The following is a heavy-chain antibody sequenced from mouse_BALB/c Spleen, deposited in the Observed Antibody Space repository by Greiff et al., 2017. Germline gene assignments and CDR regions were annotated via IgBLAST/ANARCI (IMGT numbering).Heavy chain of an antibody. J-gene: IGHJ4*01. CDR1: GFTFSSYG. CDR3: ARLNGFMDY. V-gene: IGHV5-6*01. CDR2: ISSGGSYT. Sequence: EVMLVESGGDLVKPGGSLKLSCAASGFTFSSYGMSWVRQTPDKRLEWVATISSGGSYTYYPDSVKGRFTISRDNAKNTLYLQMSSLKSEDTAMYYCARLNGFMDYWGQGTSVTVSS.